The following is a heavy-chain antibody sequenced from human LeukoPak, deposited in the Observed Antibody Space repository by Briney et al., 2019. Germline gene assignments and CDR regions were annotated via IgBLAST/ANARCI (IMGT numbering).Heavy chain of an antibody. Sequence: PGGSLRLSCAASGFTFSSYEMNWVRQAPGKGLEWVSYISSSGSTIYYADSVKGRFTISRDNAKNSLYLQMNSLRAEGTAVYYCARDCGGDCFFGYWGQGTLVTVSS. D-gene: IGHD2-21*02. CDR1: GFTFSSYE. V-gene: IGHV3-48*03. CDR3: ARDCGGDCFFGY. CDR2: ISSSGSTI. J-gene: IGHJ4*02.